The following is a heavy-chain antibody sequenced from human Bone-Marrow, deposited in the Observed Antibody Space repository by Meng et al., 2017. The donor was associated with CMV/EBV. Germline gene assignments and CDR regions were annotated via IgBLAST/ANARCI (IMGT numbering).Heavy chain of an antibody. Sequence: GESLKISCAVSDLSVSTNYLTWVRQAPGKGLEWVSSIYISGSTYYADSVKGRFTISRDSSKNALYLQMNSLRTEDTAVYYCARVTNWESSDIYFFDHWGKGTLVTVSS. CDR2: IYISGST. D-gene: IGHD7-27*01. J-gene: IGHJ4*02. V-gene: IGHV3-66*03. CDR3: ARVTNWESSDIYFFDH. CDR1: DLSVSTNY.